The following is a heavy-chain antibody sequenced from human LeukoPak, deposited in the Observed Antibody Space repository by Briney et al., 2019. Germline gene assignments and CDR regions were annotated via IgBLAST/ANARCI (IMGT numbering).Heavy chain of an antibody. Sequence: SETLSLTCTVSGGSISSGSYYGSWVRQPGGRGLEWIVRIYTSGSTNYNPSLKSRVTISVDKSKNQFSLKLSSVTAADTAVYYCARGIAVAGEAEFDPWGQGTLVTVSS. V-gene: IGHV4-61*02. CDR2: IYTSGST. CDR3: ARGIAVAGEAEFDP. J-gene: IGHJ5*02. CDR1: GGSISSGSYY. D-gene: IGHD6-19*01.